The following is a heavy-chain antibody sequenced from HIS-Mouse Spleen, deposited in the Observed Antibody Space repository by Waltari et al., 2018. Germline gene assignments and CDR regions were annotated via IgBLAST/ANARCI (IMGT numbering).Heavy chain of an antibody. J-gene: IGHJ4*02. V-gene: IGHV4-34*01. CDR1: CWSFSGSY. CDR2: INHSGST. CDR3: ARGGRIAALDY. Sequence: QVQLQQWGAGLLKPSETLSLTCAVYCWSFSGSYCSRIRQPPGKGLEWIGEINHSGSTNYNPSLKSRVTISVDTSKNQFSLKLSSVTAADTAVYYCARGGRIAALDYWGQGTLVTVSS. D-gene: IGHD6-6*01.